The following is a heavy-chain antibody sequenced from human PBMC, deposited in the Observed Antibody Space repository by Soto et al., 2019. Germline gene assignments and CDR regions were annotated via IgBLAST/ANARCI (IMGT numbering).Heavy chain of an antibody. V-gene: IGHV4-59*02. Sequence: SETLSLTCSFSGDSVTSHYLTWIRQSPEKRLEWIGYMHYTGFSHYNPSLKSRLTISVDTSKSEFTLQLTSVSAADTAVYYCVSYRRGAHYYMDLWGKGTTVTVSS. CDR3: VSYRRGAHYYMDL. CDR1: GDSVTSHY. D-gene: IGHD3-16*02. J-gene: IGHJ6*03. CDR2: MHYTGFS.